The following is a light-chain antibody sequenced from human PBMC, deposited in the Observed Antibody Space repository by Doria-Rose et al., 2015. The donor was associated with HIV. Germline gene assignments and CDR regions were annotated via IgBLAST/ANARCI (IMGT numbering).Light chain of an antibody. CDR2: WAS. CDR1: QSLLYTSTNY. V-gene: IGKV4-1*01. J-gene: IGKJ3*01. Sequence: DIRVTQSPESLGMSLGERATLNCKSNQSLLYTSTNYLAWYQQKPGQPPKLLIYWASTRQSGVPARFSGSGSGTDFTLTISSLEAEDVAVYYCQQYYDTPSFGLGTTVDIK. CDR3: QQYYDTPS.